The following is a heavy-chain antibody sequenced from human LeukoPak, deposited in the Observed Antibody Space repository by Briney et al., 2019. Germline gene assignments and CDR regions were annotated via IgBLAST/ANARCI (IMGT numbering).Heavy chain of an antibody. D-gene: IGHD5-24*01. J-gene: IGHJ5*02. CDR3: ARARDGHINNWFDP. CDR1: GDSITSGGYY. Sequence: SETLSLTCTVSGDSITSGGYYWSWIRQRPGKGLEWIGYIYKTGSTYYNPSLKSRVTMSVDTSKNQFSLKMSSVTAADTAVYYCARARDGHINNWFDPWGQGTLVTVSS. V-gene: IGHV4-31*03. CDR2: IYKTGST.